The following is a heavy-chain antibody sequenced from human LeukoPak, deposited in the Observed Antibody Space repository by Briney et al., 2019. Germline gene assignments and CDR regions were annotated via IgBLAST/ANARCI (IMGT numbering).Heavy chain of an antibody. V-gene: IGHV1-2*02. CDR1: GYTFTGYY. CDR2: INPNSGGT. D-gene: IGHD3-22*01. CDR3: ARGAYYYDSSGSTGDY. Sequence: ASVKVSCKASGYTFTGYYMHWVRQAPGQGLAWMGWINPNSGGTNYAQKFQGRVTMTRDTSISTAYMELSRLRSDDTAVYYCARGAYYYDSSGSTGDYWGQGTLVTVSS. J-gene: IGHJ4*02.